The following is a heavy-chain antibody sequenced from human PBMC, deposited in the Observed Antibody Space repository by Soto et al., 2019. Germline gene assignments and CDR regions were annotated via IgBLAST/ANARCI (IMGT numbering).Heavy chain of an antibody. CDR3: ARGGLVYYYYGMDV. CDR1: GFTFSSYG. Sequence: PGGSLRLSCAASGFTFSSYGMHWVRQAPGKGLEWVAVMWYDGSNKYYADSVKGRFTISRDNSKNTLYLQMNSLRAEDTAVYYCARGGLVYYYYGMDVWGQGTTVTVSS. CDR2: MWYDGSNK. J-gene: IGHJ6*02. D-gene: IGHD2-21*01. V-gene: IGHV3-33*01.